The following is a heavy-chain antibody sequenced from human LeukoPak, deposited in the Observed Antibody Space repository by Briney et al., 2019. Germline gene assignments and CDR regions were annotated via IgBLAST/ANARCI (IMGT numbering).Heavy chain of an antibody. Sequence: GGSLRLSCAASGFTFSSYSMNWVRQAPGKGLEWVSSISSSSSYIYYADSVKGRFTISRDDSKKTLYLQMSSLRAEDTAVYYCAKDWSAAHWGQGTLVTVSS. J-gene: IGHJ4*02. CDR1: GFTFSSYS. V-gene: IGHV3-21*04. CDR2: ISSSSSYI. CDR3: AKDWSAAH. D-gene: IGHD2-15*01.